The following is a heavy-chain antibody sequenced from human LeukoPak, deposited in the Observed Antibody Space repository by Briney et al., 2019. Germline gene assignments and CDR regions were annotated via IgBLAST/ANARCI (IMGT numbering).Heavy chain of an antibody. V-gene: IGHV4-39*01. CDR2: IYYSGST. J-gene: IGHJ4*02. CDR1: GGSISSSSYY. D-gene: IGHD4-17*01. CDR3: ARSTLRFYYFDY. Sequence: KPSETLSLTCTVSGGSISSSSYYWGWIRQPPGKGLEWIGSIYYSGSTYYNPSLKSRVTISVDTSKNQFSLKLSSVTAADTAVYYCARSTLRFYYFDYWGQGTLVTVSS.